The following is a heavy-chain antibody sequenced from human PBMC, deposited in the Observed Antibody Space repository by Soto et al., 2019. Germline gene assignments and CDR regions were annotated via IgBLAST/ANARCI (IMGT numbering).Heavy chain of an antibody. V-gene: IGHV4-30-4*01. D-gene: IGHD6-6*01. Sequence: SETLSLTCTVSGGSISSGDYYWSWIRQPPGKGLEWIGYIYYSGSTYYNPSLKSRVTISVDTSKNQFSLKLSSVTAADTAVYYCARVVYSSSKRFLARWFDPWGQGTPVTVSS. CDR3: ARVVYSSSKRFLARWFDP. CDR1: GGSISSGDYY. CDR2: IYYSGST. J-gene: IGHJ5*02.